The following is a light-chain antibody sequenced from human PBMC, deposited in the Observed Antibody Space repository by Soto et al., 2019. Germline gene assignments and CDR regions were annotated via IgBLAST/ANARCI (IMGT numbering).Light chain of an antibody. V-gene: IGLV2-8*01. CDR1: SSDVGAYKY. Sequence: QSALTQPPSASGSPGQSVTISCTGTSSDVGAYKYVSWYQQYPGKAPKLMINEVSKRPSGVPDRFSGSKSGNTASLTVSGLQAEDEADYYCTSYVGSDIWAFSGGTKLTVL. J-gene: IGLJ3*02. CDR2: EVS. CDR3: TSYVGSDIWA.